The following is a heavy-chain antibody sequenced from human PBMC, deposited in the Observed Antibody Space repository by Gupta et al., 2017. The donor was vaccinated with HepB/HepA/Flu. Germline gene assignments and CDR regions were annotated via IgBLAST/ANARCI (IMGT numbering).Heavy chain of an antibody. V-gene: IGHV3-30-3*01. CDR2: ISYDGSNK. J-gene: IGHJ4*02. CDR3: IAAPYYFDY. Sequence: QVQLVESGGGVVQPGRSLRLSCAASGFTFSSYAMHWVRQAPGKGLEWVAVISYDGSNKYYADSVKGRFTISRDNSKNTLYLQMNSLRAEDTAVYYCIAAPYYFDYWGQGTLVTVSS. CDR1: GFTFSSYA. D-gene: IGHD6-6*01.